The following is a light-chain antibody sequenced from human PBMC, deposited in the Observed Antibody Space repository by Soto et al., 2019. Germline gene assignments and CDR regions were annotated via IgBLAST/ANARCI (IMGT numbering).Light chain of an antibody. J-gene: IGLJ1*01. V-gene: IGLV2-14*01. CDR1: RSDVGGYNY. Sequence: QSALTQPASVSGSPGQSITISCTGTRSDVGGYNYVSWYQQHPDKAPKLMIYEVSNRPSGVSNRFSGSKSGNTASLTISGLQAEDEADYYCSSYTSSSTQVFGSGTKLTVL. CDR2: EVS. CDR3: SSYTSSSTQV.